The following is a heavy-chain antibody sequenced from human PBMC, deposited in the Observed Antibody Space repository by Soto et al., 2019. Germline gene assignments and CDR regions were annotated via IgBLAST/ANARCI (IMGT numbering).Heavy chain of an antibody. V-gene: IGHV4-31*03. J-gene: IGHJ2*01. CDR1: GGSISRGGYY. CDR2: IYYSGST. CDR3: XXXVTTWGDWYFDL. D-gene: IGHD4-4*01. Sequence: QVQLQESGPGLVKPSQTLSLTCTVSGGSISRGGYYWXXXRQHPGXGLEWIGYIYYSGSTYYNPSLKSRVTISVDTSXXXFXLKLSXVTAAXTXXXXXXXXVTTWGDWYFDLWGRGTLVTVSS.